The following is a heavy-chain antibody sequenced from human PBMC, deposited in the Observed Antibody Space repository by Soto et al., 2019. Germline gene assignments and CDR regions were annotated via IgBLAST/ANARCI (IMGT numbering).Heavy chain of an antibody. CDR1: GYTFTSYG. D-gene: IGHD6-19*01. V-gene: IGHV1-18*04. CDR3: ARDARRIAVAGRFDY. CDR2: ISAYNGNT. Sequence: GASVEVSCKASGYTFTSYGISWVRQAPGQGLEWMGWISAYNGNTNYAQKLQGRVTMTTDTSTSTAYMELRSLRSDDTAVYYCARDARRIAVAGRFDYWGQGTMLTV. J-gene: IGHJ4*02.